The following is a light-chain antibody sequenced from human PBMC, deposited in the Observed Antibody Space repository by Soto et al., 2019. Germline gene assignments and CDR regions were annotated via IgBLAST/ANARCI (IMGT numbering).Light chain of an antibody. CDR1: SSDVGGYKY. CDR3: ASYTSSSTYVM. CDR2: EVS. V-gene: IGLV2-14*01. J-gene: IGLJ3*02. Sequence: QSALTQPASVSGSPGQSITISCTGTSSDVGGYKYVSWYQQHPDKAPKLIIFEVSNRPSGMSSRFSGSKSGNTASLTISGLQAEDEADYYCASYTSSSTYVMFGRGTKLTVL.